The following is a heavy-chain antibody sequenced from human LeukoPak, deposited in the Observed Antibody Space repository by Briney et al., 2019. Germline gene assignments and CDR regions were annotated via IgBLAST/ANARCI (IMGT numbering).Heavy chain of an antibody. CDR2: IIPIFGTA. CDR1: GGTFSSYA. J-gene: IGHJ4*02. CDR3: ARDQNMITFGGVIVATGSFDY. D-gene: IGHD3-16*02. V-gene: IGHV1-69*13. Sequence: SVKVSCKASGGTFSSYAISWVRQAPGQGLEWMGGIIPIFGTANYAQKFQGRVTITADESTSTAYMELSSLRSEDTAVYYCARDQNMITFGGVIVATGSFDYWGQGTLVTVSS.